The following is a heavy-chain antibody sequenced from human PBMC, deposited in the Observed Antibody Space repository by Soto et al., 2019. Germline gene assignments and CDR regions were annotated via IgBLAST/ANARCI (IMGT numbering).Heavy chain of an antibody. CDR2: IYYGGST. J-gene: IGHJ4*02. CDR3: ASRGRGFCPYYFDY. D-gene: IGHD3-22*01. Sequence: QVQLQESGPGLVKPSQTLSLTCTVSGGSISSGGYYWTWIRQHPGKGLEWIGYIYYGGSTYYNPALHSRVTSSIATSRHPFSLKLSSVTAADAAVYFCASRGRGFCPYYFDYWGQGTLVTVSS. CDR1: GGSISSGGYY. V-gene: IGHV4-31*03.